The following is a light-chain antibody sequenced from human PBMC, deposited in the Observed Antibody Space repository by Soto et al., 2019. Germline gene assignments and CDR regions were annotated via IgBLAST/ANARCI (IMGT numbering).Light chain of an antibody. CDR1: QSVSSY. Sequence: EIVLTQSPVTLSLSPGERATLSCRASQSVSSYLAWYQQKPGQAPRLLIYDASNRATGIPARFSGSGSGTDFPLTISLQEAEDFAVYCCQQRSTRPSTCGGGTKVEIK. J-gene: IGKJ4*01. CDR3: QQRSTRPST. CDR2: DAS. V-gene: IGKV3-11*01.